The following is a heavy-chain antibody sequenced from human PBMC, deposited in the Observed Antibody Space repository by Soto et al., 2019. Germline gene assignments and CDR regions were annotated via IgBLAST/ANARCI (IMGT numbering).Heavy chain of an antibody. CDR3: AREGVAPYYYYGMDV. J-gene: IGHJ6*02. D-gene: IGHD5-12*01. V-gene: IGHV1-18*01. CDR1: GYTFTRSG. CDR2: ISSYNGDT. Sequence: QVQLVQSGAEVKKPGASVKVSCKASGYTFTRSGISWVRQAPGQGPEWMGWISSYNGDTNYAQTFQGRVTMTTHTSTSTAYMELRSLRSDDTAVYYCAREGVAPYYYYGMDVWGQGTPVTVSS.